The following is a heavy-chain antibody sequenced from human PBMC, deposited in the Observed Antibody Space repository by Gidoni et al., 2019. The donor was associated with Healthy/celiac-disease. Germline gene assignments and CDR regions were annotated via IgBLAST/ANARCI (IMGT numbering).Heavy chain of an antibody. J-gene: IGHJ6*03. D-gene: IGHD2-21*01. V-gene: IGHV3-11*01. CDR1: GFTFSDYY. Sequence: QVQLVESGGGLVKPGGSLRLSCAASGFTFSDYYMNWIRQGTGKGLGWVSYISSSGRTIYNADSVKGRFTISRDNAKNALYLQMNSLRAEDTAVYYCARDIAGGESDEFYMDVWGKGTTVTVSS. CDR3: ARDIAGGESDEFYMDV. CDR2: ISSSGRTI.